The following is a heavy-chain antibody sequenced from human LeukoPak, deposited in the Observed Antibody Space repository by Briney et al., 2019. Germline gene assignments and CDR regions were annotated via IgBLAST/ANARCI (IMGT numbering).Heavy chain of an antibody. J-gene: IGHJ4*02. CDR2: ISASDPGT. Sequence: PGGSLRLSCAASGFTFNTYAMSWVRQAPGKRLEWVSAISASDPGTYYADSVKGRFIISRDNSKNTLFLQMNSLRAEDTAVYYCAKAPAASCIGSNCYHFDWWGQGTLVTVSS. V-gene: IGHV3-23*01. CDR3: AKAPAASCIGSNCYHFDW. D-gene: IGHD2-15*01. CDR1: GFTFNTYA.